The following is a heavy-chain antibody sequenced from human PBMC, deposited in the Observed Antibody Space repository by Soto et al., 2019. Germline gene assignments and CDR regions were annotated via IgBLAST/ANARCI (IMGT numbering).Heavy chain of an antibody. V-gene: IGHV1-69*06. CDR1: GGTFSSYA. CDR2: IIPIFGTA. Sequence: SVKVSCKASGGTFSSYAISWVRQAPGQGLEWMGGIIPIFGTANYAQKFQGRVTITADKSTSTAYMELSSLRSEDTAVYYCARDEGFMHSLFGMDVWGQGTKVTVSS. J-gene: IGHJ6*02. CDR3: ARDEGFMHSLFGMDV. D-gene: IGHD3-16*01.